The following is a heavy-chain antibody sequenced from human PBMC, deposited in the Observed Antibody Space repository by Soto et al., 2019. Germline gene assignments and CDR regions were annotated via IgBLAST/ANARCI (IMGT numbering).Heavy chain of an antibody. D-gene: IGHD2-2*01. V-gene: IGHV1-2*04. Sequence: APVKVSCKASGYTFTGYYMHWVRQAPGQGLEWMGWINPNSGGTNYAQKFQGWVTMTRDTSISTAYMELSRLRSDDTAVYYCARSQGLDCSSTSCPMYYYYGMDVWGQGTTVTVSS. CDR2: INPNSGGT. CDR3: ARSQGLDCSSTSCPMYYYYGMDV. J-gene: IGHJ6*02. CDR1: GYTFTGYY.